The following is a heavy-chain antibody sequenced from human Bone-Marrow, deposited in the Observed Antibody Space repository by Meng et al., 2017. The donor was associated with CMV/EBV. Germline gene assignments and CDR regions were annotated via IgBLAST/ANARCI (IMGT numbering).Heavy chain of an antibody. CDR1: GFSFSTYA. CDR2: LSGSGDKT. CDR3: ARNVYSTIEGYFDY. J-gene: IGHJ4*02. V-gene: IGHV3-23*01. Sequence: GESLKISCAASGFSFSTYAMSWVRQAPGKGLEWVSALSGSGDKTYYADPVKGRFTISRDNSKNTLYLQMNSLRAEDTAVYYCARNVYSTIEGYFDYWGQGTLVTVSS. D-gene: IGHD6-13*01.